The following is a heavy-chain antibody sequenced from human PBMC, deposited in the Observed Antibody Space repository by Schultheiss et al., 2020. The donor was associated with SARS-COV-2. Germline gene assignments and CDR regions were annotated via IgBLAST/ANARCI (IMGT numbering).Heavy chain of an antibody. V-gene: IGHV3-NL1*01. Sequence: GGSLRLSCAASGFTFSSYGMHWVRQAPGKGLEWVSAISGSGGSTYYADSVKGRFTISRDNAKNTLYLQMNSLRAEDTAVYYCARVVTLDYYYYYGMDVWGQGTTVTVSS. CDR1: GFTFSSYG. CDR3: ARVVTLDYYYYYGMDV. CDR2: ISGSGGST. J-gene: IGHJ6*02. D-gene: IGHD2-21*02.